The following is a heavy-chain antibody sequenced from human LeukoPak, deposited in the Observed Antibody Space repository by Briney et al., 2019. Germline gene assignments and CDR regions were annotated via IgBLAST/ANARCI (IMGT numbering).Heavy chain of an antibody. CDR2: IIPILGIA. CDR1: GGTFSSYA. Sequence: SEKVSCKASGGTFSSYAISWVRQAPGQGLEWMGRIIPILGIANYAQKFQGRVTITADKSTSTAYMELSSLRSEDTAVYYCARIYCSGGSCYRDYYYYYGMDVWGQGTTVTVSS. D-gene: IGHD2-15*01. CDR3: ARIYCSGGSCYRDYYYYYGMDV. V-gene: IGHV1-69*04. J-gene: IGHJ6*02.